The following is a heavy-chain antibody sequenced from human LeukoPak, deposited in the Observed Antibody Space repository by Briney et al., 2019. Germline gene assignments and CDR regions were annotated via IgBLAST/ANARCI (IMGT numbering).Heavy chain of an antibody. J-gene: IGHJ4*02. D-gene: IGHD6-19*01. CDR3: AKVLDSSGWYGFLYYFDY. CDR2: ISGSGGST. CDR1: GFTFSSYA. Sequence: GGSLRLSCAASGFTFSSYAMSWVRQAPGKGLEWVSAISGSGGSTHYADSVKGRFTISRDNSKNTLYLQMNSLRAEDTAVYYCAKVLDSSGWYGFLYYFDYWGQGTLVTVSS. V-gene: IGHV3-23*01.